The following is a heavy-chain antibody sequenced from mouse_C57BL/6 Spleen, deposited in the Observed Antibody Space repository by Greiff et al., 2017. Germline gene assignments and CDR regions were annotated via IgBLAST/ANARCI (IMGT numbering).Heavy chain of an antibody. CDR1: GFSFNTYA. V-gene: IGHV10-1*01. CDR2: IRSKSNNYAT. D-gene: IGHD2-3*01. J-gene: IGHJ4*01. CDR3: VRHYDGYYEAMDY. Sequence: EVKLEESGGGLVQPKGSLKLSCAASGFSFNTYAMNWVRQAPGKGLEWVARIRSKSNNYATYYADSVKDRFTISRDDSESMLYLQMNNLKTEDTAMYYCVRHYDGYYEAMDYWGQGTSVTVSS.